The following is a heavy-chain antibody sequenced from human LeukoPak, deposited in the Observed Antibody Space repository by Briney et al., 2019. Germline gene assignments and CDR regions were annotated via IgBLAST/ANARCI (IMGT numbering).Heavy chain of an antibody. J-gene: IGHJ4*02. CDR1: GGSISSGSYY. Sequence: PSETLSLTCTVSGGSISSGSYYWSWIRQPAGKGLEWMGRIYTSGSTNYNPSLKSRVTISVDTSKNQFSLKLSSVTAADTAVYYCARGDSSGWYHFDYWGQGTLVTVSS. V-gene: IGHV4-61*02. CDR3: ARGDSSGWYHFDY. CDR2: IYTSGST. D-gene: IGHD6-19*01.